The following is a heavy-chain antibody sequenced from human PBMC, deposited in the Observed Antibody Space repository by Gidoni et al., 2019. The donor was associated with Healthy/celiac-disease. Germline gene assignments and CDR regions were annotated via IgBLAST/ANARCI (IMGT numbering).Heavy chain of an antibody. J-gene: IGHJ4*02. V-gene: IGHV3-23*01. CDR1: GFPFRSYA. D-gene: IGHD6-19*01. Sequence: EVQLLECGGVLVQPGESLRPSCAASGFPFRSYAMSSVRQAPGKGLGWVSAISVSGGSTYYADSVKGRFTISRDNSKNTLYLQMNSLRAEDTAVYYCAKDEGYSSGWVDYWGQGTLVTVSS. CDR3: AKDEGYSSGWVDY. CDR2: ISVSGGST.